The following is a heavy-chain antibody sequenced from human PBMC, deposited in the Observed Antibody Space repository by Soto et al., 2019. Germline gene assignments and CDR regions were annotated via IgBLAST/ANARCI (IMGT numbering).Heavy chain of an antibody. V-gene: IGHV4-59*02. CDR2: VYYSGST. Sequence: PSESLSLTCTVPVASVSSSYWSWIRQSPGKGLEWIGYVYYSGSTNYNPSLKSRVTISVDTSKNQFSLKLSSVTAADTAVYYCARGYYDSSGQSNTFDIWGQGTMVTVSS. J-gene: IGHJ3*02. CDR3: ARGYYDSSGQSNTFDI. D-gene: IGHD3-22*01. CDR1: VASVSSSY.